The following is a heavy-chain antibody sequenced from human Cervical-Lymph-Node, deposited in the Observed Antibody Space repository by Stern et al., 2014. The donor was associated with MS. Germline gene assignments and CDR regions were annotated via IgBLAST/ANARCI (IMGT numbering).Heavy chain of an antibody. V-gene: IGHV1-18*01. Sequence: QVQLVESGAEVKKPGASVKVSCKASGYTFTSYGISWVRQAPGQGLEWMGWISAYNGNTNYAQKLQGRVPMTTDTSTSTAYMELRSLRSDDTAVYYCARMYYDFWSGSPYYFDYWGQGTLVTVSS. D-gene: IGHD3-3*01. CDR1: GYTFTSYG. J-gene: IGHJ4*02. CDR2: ISAYNGNT. CDR3: ARMYYDFWSGSPYYFDY.